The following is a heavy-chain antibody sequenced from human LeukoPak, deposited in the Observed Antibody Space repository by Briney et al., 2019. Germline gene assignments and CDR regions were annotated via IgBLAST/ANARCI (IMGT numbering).Heavy chain of an antibody. Sequence: SETLSLTCTVSGGSISSSSYYWSWIRQPPGKGLEWIGYIYYSGSTNYNPSLKSRVTISVDTSKNQFSLKLSSVTAADTAVYYCARHSHYCSSTSCYLDWFDPWGQGTLVTVSS. CDR3: ARHSHYCSSTSCYLDWFDP. CDR2: IYYSGST. CDR1: GGSISSSSYY. J-gene: IGHJ5*02. D-gene: IGHD2-2*01. V-gene: IGHV4-61*05.